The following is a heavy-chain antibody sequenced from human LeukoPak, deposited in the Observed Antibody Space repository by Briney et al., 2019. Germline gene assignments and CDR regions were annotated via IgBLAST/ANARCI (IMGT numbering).Heavy chain of an antibody. Sequence: SETLSLTCSVSGGSISRYYWNWIRQTPGKGLEWIGYMYYSGSTNYNPSLKSRVTISIDTSKNQFSLKLSSVTAADTAVYYCARGFSSWPYYFDYWGQGTLVTVSS. CDR3: ARGFSSWPYYFDY. CDR2: MYYSGST. V-gene: IGHV4-59*01. CDR1: GGSISRYY. D-gene: IGHD6-13*01. J-gene: IGHJ4*02.